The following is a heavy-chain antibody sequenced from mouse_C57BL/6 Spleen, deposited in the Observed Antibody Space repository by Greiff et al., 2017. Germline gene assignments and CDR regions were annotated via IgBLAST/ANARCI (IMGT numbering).Heavy chain of an antibody. Sequence: EVMLVESGGGLVKPGGSLKLSCAASGFTFSDYGMHWVRQAPEQGLEWVAYISSGSSTIYYEDTVKGRFTISRDNAKNSMFLQMTSLRAEDTAMYYCARGPSDPWFAYWGQGTLVTVSA. CDR2: ISSGSSTI. CDR1: GFTFSDYG. CDR3: ARGPSDPWFAY. V-gene: IGHV5-17*01. J-gene: IGHJ3*01.